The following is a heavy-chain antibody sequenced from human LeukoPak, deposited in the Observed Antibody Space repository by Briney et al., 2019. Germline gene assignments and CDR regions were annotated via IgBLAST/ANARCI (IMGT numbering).Heavy chain of an antibody. CDR2: ISYSGTT. CDR1: GASINNYY. D-gene: IGHD3/OR15-3a*01. Sequence: SETLSLTCSVSGASINNYYWSWIRQPPGKGLEWIGYISYSGTTNSNSSLKSRVTTSVDTSKNQFSLKLSSVTAADTAVYYCARTFGRGPRYFDLWGRGTLVTVSS. CDR3: ARTFGRGPRYFDL. J-gene: IGHJ2*01. V-gene: IGHV4-59*01.